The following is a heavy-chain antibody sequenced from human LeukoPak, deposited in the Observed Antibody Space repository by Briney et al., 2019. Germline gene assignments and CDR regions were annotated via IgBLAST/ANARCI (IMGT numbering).Heavy chain of an antibody. D-gene: IGHD3-3*01. CDR3: AKLPSLDYDFWSGYYTYFDY. CDR2: ISGSGGST. CDR1: GFTFSSYA. V-gene: IGHV3-23*01. Sequence: GGSLRLSCAASGFTFSSYAMSWVRQAPGKGLEWVSAISGSGGSTYYADSVKGRFTISRDNSKNTLYLQMNSLRAEDTAVYYCAKLPSLDYDFWSGYYTYFDYWGQGTLVTVSS. J-gene: IGHJ4*02.